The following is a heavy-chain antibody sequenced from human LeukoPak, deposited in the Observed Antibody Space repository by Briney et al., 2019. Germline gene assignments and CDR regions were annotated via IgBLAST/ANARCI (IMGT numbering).Heavy chain of an antibody. D-gene: IGHD5-18*01. J-gene: IGHJ3*02. CDR3: ARVDAMVTGGAFDI. V-gene: IGHV3-21*01. CDR2: ISSSSSYI. Sequence: PGGSLSLSCAASGFTFSSYSMNWVRQAPGKGLEWVSSISSSSSYIYYPDPMKGRFTISRDNAKNSLYLQMNSLRAEDTAVYYCARVDAMVTGGAFDIWGQGTMVTVSS. CDR1: GFTFSSYS.